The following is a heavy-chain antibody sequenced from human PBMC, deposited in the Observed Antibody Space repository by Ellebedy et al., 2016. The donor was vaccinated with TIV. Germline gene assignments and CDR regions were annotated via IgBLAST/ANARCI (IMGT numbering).Heavy chain of an antibody. V-gene: IGHV1-3*01. D-gene: IGHD3-10*01. Sequence: AASVKVSCKASGYTFSNYAMHWVRQAPGQRLEWMGRINAGNGNTKYSQKFQGRVTITRDTSASTAYMELSSLRSEDTAVYYCARVYGAFNWFDPWGQGTLVTVSS. CDR1: GYTFSNYA. CDR3: ARVYGAFNWFDP. J-gene: IGHJ5*02. CDR2: INAGNGNT.